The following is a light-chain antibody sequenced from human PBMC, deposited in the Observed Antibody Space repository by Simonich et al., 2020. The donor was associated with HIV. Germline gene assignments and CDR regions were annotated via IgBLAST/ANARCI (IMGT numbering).Light chain of an antibody. V-gene: IGLV2-23*01. CDR3: CSYARSTTWL. J-gene: IGLJ3*02. CDR2: EGS. CDR1: RSDVGVYNL. Sequence: QSALTQPAPVSGSPGQSIPLFCPGTRSDVGVYNLVSWYQPHGGKAPKVMIYEGSKRPSGVSNRFSGSKSGNTASLTISGLQAEDEADYYCCSYARSTTWLFGGGTKLTVL.